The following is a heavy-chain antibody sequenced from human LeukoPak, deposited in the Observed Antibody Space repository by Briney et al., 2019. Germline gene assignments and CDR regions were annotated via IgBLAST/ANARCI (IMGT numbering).Heavy chain of an antibody. Sequence: GESLKISCEGSGYSFTSYWIGWVRQMPGEGLEWVGIIFPGGSETRYSPSLQGQVTISADKSISTAYLQWSSLRDSDTAMYYCARLPSGDSVGYHDYWGLGTLVTVSS. V-gene: IGHV5-51*01. J-gene: IGHJ4*02. D-gene: IGHD5-12*01. CDR1: GYSFTSYW. CDR3: ARLPSGDSVGYHDY. CDR2: IFPGGSET.